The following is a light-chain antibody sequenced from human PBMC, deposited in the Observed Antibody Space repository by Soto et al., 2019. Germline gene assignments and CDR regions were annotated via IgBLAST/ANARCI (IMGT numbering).Light chain of an antibody. CDR1: QSVSATY. V-gene: IGKV3-20*01. CDR2: GAS. Sequence: DIVLTQSPGTLSLSPGERATLSCRASQSVSATYIAWYQQKSGQAPRLLIYGASNRATGIPDRFSGSGSGTDFTLTISRLEPEDFAVYYCQQYGRSSWTFGQGTKVDIK. CDR3: QQYGRSSWT. J-gene: IGKJ1*01.